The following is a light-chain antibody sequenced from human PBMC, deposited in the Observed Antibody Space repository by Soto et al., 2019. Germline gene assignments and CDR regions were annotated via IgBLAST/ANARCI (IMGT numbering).Light chain of an antibody. CDR2: SNS. CDR3: AAWDDSLKGRV. Sequence: QSVLTQPPSASGTPGQRVTISCSGSSTNIGSNTVNWYQQFPGTAPKLLIYSNSQRPSGVPDRFSGSKSGTSASLAISGLQSEDEADYYCAAWDDSLKGRVFGGGTKHTVL. V-gene: IGLV1-44*01. CDR1: STNIGSNT. J-gene: IGLJ3*02.